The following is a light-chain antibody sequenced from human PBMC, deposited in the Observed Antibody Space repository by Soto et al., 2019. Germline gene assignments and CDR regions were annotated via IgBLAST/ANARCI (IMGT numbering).Light chain of an antibody. Sequence: EIVLTQSPGTLSLSPGERATLSCRASQSVSSNKLAWYQQKPGQAPRLLIYGASSRATGIPDRFSGSGSGTDFTLTISRLEPEDFAVYYCQQYGSSSITFGQGTRLEIK. CDR2: GAS. V-gene: IGKV3-20*01. J-gene: IGKJ5*01. CDR1: QSVSSNK. CDR3: QQYGSSSIT.